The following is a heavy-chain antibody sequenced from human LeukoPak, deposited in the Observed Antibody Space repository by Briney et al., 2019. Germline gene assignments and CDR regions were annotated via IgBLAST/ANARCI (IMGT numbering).Heavy chain of an antibody. Sequence: SQTLSLTCTVSGGSISSGSYFWSWIRQPAGKGLEWIGRIYTSGSTNYNPSLKSRVTISVDTSKNQFSLKLSSVTAADTAVYYCARDSSDWSRLDYWGQGTLVTVSS. D-gene: IGHD6-19*01. V-gene: IGHV4-61*02. CDR1: GGSISSGSYF. CDR3: ARDSSDWSRLDY. J-gene: IGHJ4*02. CDR2: IYTSGST.